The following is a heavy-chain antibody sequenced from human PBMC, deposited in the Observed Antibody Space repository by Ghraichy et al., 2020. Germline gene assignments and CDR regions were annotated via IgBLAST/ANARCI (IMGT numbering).Heavy chain of an antibody. CDR3: AADLYGGGFDY. J-gene: IGHJ4*02. CDR1: GYTLIELS. V-gene: IGHV1-24*01. CDR2: FDRGDGKA. D-gene: IGHD2-21*01. Sequence: ASVKVSCKVSGYTLIELSINWVRQAPGKGPEWMGGFDRGDGKAVYAQAFQGRLTMTEDTSTATAHMELSSLRSDDTATFYCAADLYGGGFDYWGQGTLVTVSS.